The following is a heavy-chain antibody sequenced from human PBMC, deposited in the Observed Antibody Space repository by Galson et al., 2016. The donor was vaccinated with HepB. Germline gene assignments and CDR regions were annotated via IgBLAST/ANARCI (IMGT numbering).Heavy chain of an antibody. Sequence: SLRLSCAASGFTFSNYWMSWVRQAPGKGLERVANIKQGESEKYYGDSVKGRFTIPRDNAKNSLYLQMNTRRAEETAIYYCAGDSGRFYDDYWGQGILVTVSS. CDR2: IKQGESEK. CDR1: GFTFSNYW. J-gene: IGHJ4*02. CDR3: AGDSGRFYDDY. V-gene: IGHV3-7*01. D-gene: IGHD1-26*01.